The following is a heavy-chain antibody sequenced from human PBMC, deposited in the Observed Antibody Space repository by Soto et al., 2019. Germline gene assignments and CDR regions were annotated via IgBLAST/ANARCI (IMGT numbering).Heavy chain of an antibody. J-gene: IGHJ6*02. CDR3: ARAPLITIFGVAETSYYYYYGMDV. Sequence: KVSCKASGGTFSGYAISWVRQAPGQGLEWMGGIIPIFGTANYAQKFQGRVTITADKSTSTAYMELSSLRSEDTAVYYCARAPLITIFGVAETSYYYYYGMDVWGQGTTVTVSS. CDR1: GGTFSGYA. V-gene: IGHV1-69*06. CDR2: IIPIFGTA. D-gene: IGHD3-3*01.